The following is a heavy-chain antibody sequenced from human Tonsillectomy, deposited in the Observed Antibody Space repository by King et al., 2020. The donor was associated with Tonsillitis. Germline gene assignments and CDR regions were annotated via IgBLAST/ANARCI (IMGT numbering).Heavy chain of an antibody. J-gene: IGHJ4*02. Sequence: VQLVESGRGLVKPGGSLRLSSVASGFTFSSYSMNWVRQAPEKGLEWVASISSSSSYVYYADSVKGRFTVSRDNANNSLYLQMNSLRAEDTAVYYGARDQQLTRWGQGTLATVSS. CDR3: ARDQQLTR. CDR1: GFTFSSYS. V-gene: IGHV3-21*06. CDR2: ISSSSSYV. D-gene: IGHD6-13*01.